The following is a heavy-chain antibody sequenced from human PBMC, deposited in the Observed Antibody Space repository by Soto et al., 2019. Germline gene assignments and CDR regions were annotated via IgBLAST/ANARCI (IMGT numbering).Heavy chain of an antibody. J-gene: IGHJ5*02. V-gene: IGHV3-33*01. Sequence: PGGSLRLSCAASGVTFSSYGMHWVRQAPGKGLEWVAVIWYDGSNKYYADSVKGRFTISRDNAKNSLNLQVNSLRAEDTAVYYCARELQIAVYCSSTSCPPVTPWFDPWGQGTLVTVSS. CDR3: ARELQIAVYCSSTSCPPVTPWFDP. D-gene: IGHD2-2*01. CDR1: GVTFSSYG. CDR2: IWYDGSNK.